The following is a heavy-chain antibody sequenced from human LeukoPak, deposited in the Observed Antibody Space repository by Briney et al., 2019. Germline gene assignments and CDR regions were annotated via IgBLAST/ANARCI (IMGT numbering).Heavy chain of an antibody. D-gene: IGHD2-21*02. V-gene: IGHV3-15*01. CDR2: IKAKTDDWTT. CDR1: GFTFSTAW. CDR3: TTDQKQYCGGDCYSA. J-gene: IGHJ4*02. Sequence: GGSLRLSCAASGFTFSTAWMNWVRQAPGKGLEWVGRIKAKTDDWTTDYPPPVKGRFTISRDDSETTLYLQMNSLKTEDSAVYYCTTDQKQYCGGDCYSAWGQGTLVTVSS.